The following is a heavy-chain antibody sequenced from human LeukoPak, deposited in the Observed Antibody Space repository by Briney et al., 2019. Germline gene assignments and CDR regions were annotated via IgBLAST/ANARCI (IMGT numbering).Heavy chain of an antibody. Sequence: GSLRLSCAASGFTFSNFWMSWVRQAPGKGLEWVANIKYEGSEKHYVDSVKGRFTISRDNAKNSLYLQMDSLRAEDTAVYYCASDSDDYGDYWGQGTLVTVSS. D-gene: IGHD4/OR15-4a*01. CDR3: ASDSDDYGDY. CDR2: IKYEGSEK. J-gene: IGHJ4*02. CDR1: GFTFSNFW. V-gene: IGHV3-7*01.